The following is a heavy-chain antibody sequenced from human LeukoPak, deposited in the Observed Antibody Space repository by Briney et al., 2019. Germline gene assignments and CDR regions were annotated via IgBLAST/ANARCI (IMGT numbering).Heavy chain of an antibody. Sequence: ASVKVSCKASGYTFTSYYMNWVRQAPGQGLEWMGIINLSAVSTTYAQKLKGRVTMTKDTSTTPLYMELSSLRSEDTAVYFCARGGSSGYYQPIDYWGQGTLVTVSS. CDR2: INLSAVST. V-gene: IGHV1-46*01. CDR1: GYTFTSYY. J-gene: IGHJ4*02. CDR3: ARGGSSGYYQPIDY. D-gene: IGHD3-22*01.